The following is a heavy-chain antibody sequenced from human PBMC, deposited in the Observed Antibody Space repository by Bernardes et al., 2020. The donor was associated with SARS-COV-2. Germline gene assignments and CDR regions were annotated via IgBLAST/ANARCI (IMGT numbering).Heavy chain of an antibody. CDR1: GYTFTGYY. J-gene: IGHJ6*02. V-gene: IGHV1-2*02. CDR2: INPNSGGT. CDR3: ARDRLVRGVIVGEYYYYYGMDV. D-gene: IGHD3-10*01. Sequence: ASVKVSCKASGYTFTGYYMHWVRQAPGQGLEWMGWINPNSGGTNYAQKFQGRFTISRDNAKNSLYLQMNSLRAEDTAVYYCARDRLVRGVIVGEYYYYYGMDVWGQGTTVTVSS.